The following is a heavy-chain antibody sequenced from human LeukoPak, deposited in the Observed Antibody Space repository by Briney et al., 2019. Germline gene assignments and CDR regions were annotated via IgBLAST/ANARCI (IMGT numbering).Heavy chain of an antibody. CDR1: GYTFTSYG. Sequence: ASVKVSSKASGYTFTSYGISWVRQAPGQGLEWMGWISAYNGNTNYAQKLQGRVTMTTDTSTSTAYMELRSLRSDDTAVYYCARDGYCSGGSCYSYNWFDPWGQGTLVTVSS. J-gene: IGHJ5*02. CDR3: ARDGYCSGGSCYSYNWFDP. V-gene: IGHV1-18*01. D-gene: IGHD2-15*01. CDR2: ISAYNGNT.